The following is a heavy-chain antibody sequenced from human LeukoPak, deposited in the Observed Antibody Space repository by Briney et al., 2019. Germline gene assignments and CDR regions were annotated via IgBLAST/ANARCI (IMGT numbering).Heavy chain of an antibody. CDR3: TRARRILYHYYGMDV. CDR2: IRSKAYGGTT. V-gene: IGHV3-49*04. CDR1: GFTFGDYA. D-gene: IGHD6-6*01. Sequence: GGSLRLSCTASGFTFGDYAMSWVRQAPGKGLEWVGFIRSKAYGGTTEYAASVKGRFTISRDDSKSIAYLQMNSLKTEDTAVYYCTRARRILYHYYGMDVWGQGTTVTVSS. J-gene: IGHJ6*02.